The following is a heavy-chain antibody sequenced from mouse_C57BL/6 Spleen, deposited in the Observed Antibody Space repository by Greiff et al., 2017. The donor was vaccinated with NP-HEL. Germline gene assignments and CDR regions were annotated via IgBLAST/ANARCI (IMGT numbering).Heavy chain of an antibody. J-gene: IGHJ4*01. CDR3: ARHELSLPRDSLYYAMDY. V-gene: IGHV1-62-2*01. CDR1: GYTFTEYT. Sequence: VKLQESGAELVKPGASVKLSCKASGYTFTEYTIHWVKQRSGQGLEWIGWFYPGSGSIKYNEKFKDKATLTADKSSSTVYMGLSRLTSEDSAVYFCARHELSLPRDSLYYAMDYWGQGTSVTVAS. CDR2: FYPGSGSI. D-gene: IGHD2-1*01.